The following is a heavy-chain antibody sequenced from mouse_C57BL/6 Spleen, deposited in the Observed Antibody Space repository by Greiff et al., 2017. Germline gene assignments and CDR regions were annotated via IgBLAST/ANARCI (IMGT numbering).Heavy chain of an antibody. CDR1: GYTFTSYW. D-gene: IGHD3-2*02. Sequence: QVQLQQPGAELVMPGASVKLSCKASGYTFTSYWMPWVKQRPGQGLEWIGEIDPSDSYTNYNQKFKGKSTLAVDKSSSTAYMQLSSLTSEDSAVYHGARLDGSGYVGYAMDYWGQGTSVTVSS. CDR2: IDPSDSYT. V-gene: IGHV1-69*01. J-gene: IGHJ4*01. CDR3: ARLDGSGYVGYAMDY.